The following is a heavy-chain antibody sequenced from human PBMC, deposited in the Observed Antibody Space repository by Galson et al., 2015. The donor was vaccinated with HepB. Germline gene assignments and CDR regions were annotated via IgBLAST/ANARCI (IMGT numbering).Heavy chain of an antibody. Sequence: SVEVACKGSGGTFGGDAVTWVRQAPGQGLEWMGGIIPIFGTANYAQMFKGRVTITAEESTSTAYMELSSLRSEDTAVYYCARGVAVAGTFDYGAREPWSPSPQ. J-gene: IGHJ4*02. CDR3: ARGVAVAGTFDY. D-gene: IGHD6-19*01. CDR2: IIPIFGTA. CDR1: GGTFGGDA. V-gene: IGHV1-69*13.